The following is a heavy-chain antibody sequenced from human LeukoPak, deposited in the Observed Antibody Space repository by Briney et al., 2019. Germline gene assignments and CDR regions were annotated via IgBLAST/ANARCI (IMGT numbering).Heavy chain of an antibody. V-gene: IGHV4-30-4*08. CDR2: IYYSGST. Sequence: SETLSLTCTVSGGSISSGDYYWSWIRQPPGKGLEWIGYIYYSGSTYYNPSLKSRVTISVDTSKNQFSLKLSSVTAADTAVYYCARDTTGMDWFDPWGQGALVTVSS. J-gene: IGHJ5*02. D-gene: IGHD4-17*01. CDR1: GGSISSGDYY. CDR3: ARDTTGMDWFDP.